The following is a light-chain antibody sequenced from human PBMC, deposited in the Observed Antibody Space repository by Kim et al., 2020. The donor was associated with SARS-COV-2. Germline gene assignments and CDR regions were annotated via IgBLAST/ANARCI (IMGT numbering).Light chain of an antibody. CDR1: SSNIGSNY. CDR2: DNN. V-gene: IGLV1-47*02. CDR3: SAWDDSLSGPV. Sequence: QSVLTQPPSVSGTPGQRVTISCSGSSSNIGSNYVFWYQQLPGTAPKLLIYDNNQRPSGVPDRFSGSRSGTSASLAISGLRSEDETHYYCSAWDDSLSGPVFGGGTKLTVL. J-gene: IGLJ3*02.